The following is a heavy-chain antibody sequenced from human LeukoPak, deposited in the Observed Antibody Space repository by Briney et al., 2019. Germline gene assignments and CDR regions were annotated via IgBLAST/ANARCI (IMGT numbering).Heavy chain of an antibody. CDR2: ISSGGST. J-gene: IGHJ4*02. CDR1: GFTFSSYW. CDR3: ARRSYDGSGYYYVDY. Sequence: GSLRLSCAASGFTFSSYWMSWVRQAPGKGLEWIGSISSGGSTHYIPSLKSRVTISVDTSKNLFSLKLSSVTAADTAVYYCARRSYDGSGYYYVDYWGQGTLVTVSS. D-gene: IGHD3-22*01. V-gene: IGHV4-39*01.